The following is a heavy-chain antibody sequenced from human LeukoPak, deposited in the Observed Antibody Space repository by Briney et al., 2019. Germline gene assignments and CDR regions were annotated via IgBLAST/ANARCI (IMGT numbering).Heavy chain of an antibody. V-gene: IGHV1-2*02. CDR3: ARDLQLLLTAPFDP. D-gene: IGHD2-15*01. J-gene: IGHJ5*02. CDR1: GYTFTGYY. Sequence: RASVKVSCKASGYTFTGYYMHWVRQAPGQGLEWMGWINPNSGGTNYAQKFQGRVTMTRDTSISTAYMELSRLRSDDTAVYYCARDLQLLLTAPFDPWGQGTLVTVSS. CDR2: INPNSGGT.